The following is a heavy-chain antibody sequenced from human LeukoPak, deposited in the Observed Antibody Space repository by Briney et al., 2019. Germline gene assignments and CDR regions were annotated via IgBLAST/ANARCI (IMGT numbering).Heavy chain of an antibody. CDR3: ARGDSSGYYGFDY. CDR1: GYTFTGYY. D-gene: IGHD3-22*01. CDR2: INPNSGGT. Sequence: ASVKASCKASGYTFTGYYMHWVRQAPGQGLEWMGWINPNSGGTNYAQKFQGRVTMTRDTSISTAYMELSRLRSDDTAVYYCARGDSSGYYGFDYWGQGTLVTVSS. V-gene: IGHV1-2*02. J-gene: IGHJ4*02.